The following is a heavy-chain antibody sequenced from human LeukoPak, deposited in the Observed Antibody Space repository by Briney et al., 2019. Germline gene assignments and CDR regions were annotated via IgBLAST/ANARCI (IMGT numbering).Heavy chain of an antibody. V-gene: IGHV2-5*02. CDR3: AQQETVGARCFDL. Sequence: SGPTLVNPTQTLTLTCTFSGFSLNTNGVSVGWIRQSPGKALEWLSLIYVDDDKRYSTSLTPRLTITKDTSKNQVVLTMTTMDPADTATYFCAQQETVGARCFDLWGRGTLVTVAS. CDR2: IYVDDDK. D-gene: IGHD1-26*01. CDR1: GFSLNTNGVS. J-gene: IGHJ2*01.